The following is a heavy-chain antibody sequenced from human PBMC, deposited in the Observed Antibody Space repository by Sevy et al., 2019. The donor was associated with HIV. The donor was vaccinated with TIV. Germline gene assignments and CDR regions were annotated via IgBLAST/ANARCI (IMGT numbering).Heavy chain of an antibody. Sequence: GGSLRLSCAASGFTFSTYGMHWVRQAPGKGLEWVAVISFDGRHKYYADSGKGRFTISRDNSKNTLDLQMNSLRAEDTAVYYCAKDRDIVIVLGATALRQWGQGTLVTVSS. J-gene: IGHJ1*01. CDR1: GFTFSTYG. CDR2: ISFDGRHK. V-gene: IGHV3-30*18. D-gene: IGHD2-15*01. CDR3: AKDRDIVIVLGATALRQ.